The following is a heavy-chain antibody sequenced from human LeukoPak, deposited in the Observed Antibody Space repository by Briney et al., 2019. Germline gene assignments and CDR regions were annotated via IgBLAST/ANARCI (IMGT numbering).Heavy chain of an antibody. CDR1: GFTFSSYA. V-gene: IGHV3-30-3*01. J-gene: IGHJ4*02. CDR2: ISYDGSNK. D-gene: IGHD2-21*02. Sequence: GGSLRLSCAASGFTFSSYAMHWVRQAPGKGLEWVAAISYDGSNKYYADSVKGRFTISRDNSKNTLYLQMNSLRAEDTAVYYCARAVVVTAIGYDYWGQGTLVTVSS. CDR3: ARAVVVTAIGYDY.